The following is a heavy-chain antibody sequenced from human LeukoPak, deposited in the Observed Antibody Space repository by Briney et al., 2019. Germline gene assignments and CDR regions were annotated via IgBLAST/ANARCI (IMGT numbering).Heavy chain of an antibody. Sequence: RASVKVSCTASGGTFSSYAISWVRQAPGQGLEWMGGIIPIFGTANYAQKFQGRVTITADESTSTAYMELSSLRSEDTAVYYCARGGEMATITPDYWGQGTLVTVSS. J-gene: IGHJ4*02. CDR2: IIPIFGTA. D-gene: IGHD5-24*01. V-gene: IGHV1-69*13. CDR3: ARGGEMATITPDY. CDR1: GGTFSSYA.